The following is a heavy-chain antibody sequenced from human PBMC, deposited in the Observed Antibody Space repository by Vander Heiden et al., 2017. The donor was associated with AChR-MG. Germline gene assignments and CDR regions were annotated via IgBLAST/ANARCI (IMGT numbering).Heavy chain of an antibody. CDR1: GFTFSSYA. CDR2: RSYDGSNK. Sequence: QVQLVESGGGVVQPGRSLRLSCAASGFTFSSYAMHWVRQAPGKGLEWVAVRSYDGSNKYYADSVKGRFTISRDNSKNTLYLQMNSLRAEDTAVYYCARSAQGDSNLGWFDPWGQGTLVTVSS. V-gene: IGHV3-30-3*01. J-gene: IGHJ5*02. D-gene: IGHD2-21*02. CDR3: ARSAQGDSNLGWFDP.